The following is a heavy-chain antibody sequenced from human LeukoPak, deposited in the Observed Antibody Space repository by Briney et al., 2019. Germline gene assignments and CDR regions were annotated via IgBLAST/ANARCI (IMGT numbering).Heavy chain of an antibody. Sequence: ASVKVSCKASGYTFTGYYMHWVRQAPGQGLEWMGWINPNSGGTNYAQKFQGRVTMTRDTSISTAYMELSRLRSDDTAVYYCARDLWLPREGFDYWGQGTLVTVPS. CDR1: GYTFTGYY. CDR2: INPNSGGT. CDR3: ARDLWLPREGFDY. D-gene: IGHD5-12*01. V-gene: IGHV1-2*02. J-gene: IGHJ4*02.